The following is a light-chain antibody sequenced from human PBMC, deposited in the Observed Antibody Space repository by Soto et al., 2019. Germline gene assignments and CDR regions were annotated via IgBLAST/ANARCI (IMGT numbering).Light chain of an antibody. Sequence: QSALTQPASVSGSPGQSIIISCTGTSSDIGDYNFVSWYQQHPGKAPKLMIYEVSNRPSGVSNRFSGSKSGNTASLTISGLQAEDEADYYCSSYIPSSTRVFGTGTKATVL. CDR1: SSDIGDYNF. CDR3: SSYIPSSTRV. V-gene: IGLV2-14*01. J-gene: IGLJ1*01. CDR2: EVS.